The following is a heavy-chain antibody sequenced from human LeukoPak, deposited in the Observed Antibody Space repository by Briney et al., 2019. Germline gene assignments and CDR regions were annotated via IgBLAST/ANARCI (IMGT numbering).Heavy chain of an antibody. CDR3: AGEPGYCTGGSCYGGWFDP. J-gene: IGHJ5*02. D-gene: IGHD2-15*01. V-gene: IGHV4-59*12. CDR1: GGSITNYY. CDR2: IHYSGST. Sequence: SETLSLTCTVSGGSITNYYWTWIRQPPGKGLEWIGYIHYSGSTNYNPSLKSRVTISVDTSKNQFSLKLSSVTAADTANYCAGEPGYCTGGSCYGGWFDPWGQGTLVTVSS.